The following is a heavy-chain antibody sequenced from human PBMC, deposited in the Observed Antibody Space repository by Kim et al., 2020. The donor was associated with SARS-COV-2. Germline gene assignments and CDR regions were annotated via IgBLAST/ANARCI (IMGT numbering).Heavy chain of an antibody. Sequence: ASVKVSCKASGYTFTSYDINWVRQATGQGLEWMGWMNPNSGNTGYAQKFQGRVTMTRNTSISTAYMELSSLRSEDTAVYYCARTPSIAVAGRNYYGMDVWGQGTTVTVSS. J-gene: IGHJ6*02. CDR2: MNPNSGNT. CDR3: ARTPSIAVAGRNYYGMDV. D-gene: IGHD6-19*01. CDR1: GYTFTSYD. V-gene: IGHV1-8*01.